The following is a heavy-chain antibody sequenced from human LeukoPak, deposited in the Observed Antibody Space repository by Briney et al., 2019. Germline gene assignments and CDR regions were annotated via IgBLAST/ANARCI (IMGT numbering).Heavy chain of an antibody. D-gene: IGHD6-13*01. CDR2: IYPGDSDS. Sequence: GDSLKISWQGSGYTFSNYWIGWVRQMPGEGLEWMGIIYPGDSDSKYSPSVQGQVIISADKSISTTYLQWSSLKASDTAMYYCARLRTSSWKDAFDIWGLGTLVTVS. V-gene: IGHV5-51*01. J-gene: IGHJ3*02. CDR1: GYTFSNYW. CDR3: ARLRTSSWKDAFDI.